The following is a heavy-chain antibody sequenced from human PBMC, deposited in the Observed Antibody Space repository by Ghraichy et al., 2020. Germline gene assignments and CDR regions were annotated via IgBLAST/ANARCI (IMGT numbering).Heavy chain of an antibody. Sequence: GGSLRLSCAASGFTFSDYYMSWIRQAPGKGLEWVSYISSSGDNMHYADSVKGRFTISRDNTKNSLSLQMNSLRAEDTAVYYCASKIYCSGGSCSLIDVFDLWGQGTMVTVSS. CDR2: ISSSGDNM. J-gene: IGHJ3*01. CDR1: GFTFSDYY. D-gene: IGHD2-15*01. CDR3: ASKIYCSGGSCSLIDVFDL. V-gene: IGHV3-11*01.